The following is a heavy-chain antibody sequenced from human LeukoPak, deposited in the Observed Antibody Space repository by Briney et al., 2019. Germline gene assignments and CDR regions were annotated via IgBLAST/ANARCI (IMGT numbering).Heavy chain of an antibody. CDR2: MNPNSGNT. CDR3: ARGDCSGGSCYLDWFDP. Sequence: ASVKVSCKASGYTFTSYAMNWVRQATGQGLEWMGWMNPNSGNTGYAQKFQGRVTMTRNTSISTAYMELSSLRSEDTAVYYCARGDCSGGSCYLDWFDPWGQGTLVTVSS. CDR1: GYTFTSYA. D-gene: IGHD2-15*01. V-gene: IGHV1-8*02. J-gene: IGHJ5*02.